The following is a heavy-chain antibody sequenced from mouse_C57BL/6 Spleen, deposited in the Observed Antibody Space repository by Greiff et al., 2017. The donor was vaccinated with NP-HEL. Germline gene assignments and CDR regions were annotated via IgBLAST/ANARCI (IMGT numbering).Heavy chain of an antibody. CDR1: GYTFTSYW. V-gene: IGHV1-52*01. J-gene: IGHJ4*01. D-gene: IGHD1-1*02. CDR3: ASNYGISYAMDY. Sequence: QVQLQQPGAELVRPGSSVKLSCKASGYTFTSYWMHWVKQRPIQGLEWIGNIDPSDSETHYNQKFKDKATLTVDKSSSTAYMQLSSLTSEDSAVYYCASNYGISYAMDYWGQGTSVTVSS. CDR2: IDPSDSET.